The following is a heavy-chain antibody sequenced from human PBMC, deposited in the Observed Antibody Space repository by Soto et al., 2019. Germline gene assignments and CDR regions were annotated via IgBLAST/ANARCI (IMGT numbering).Heavy chain of an antibody. CDR1: GFTFSSYW. CDR3: ARIGQIAGLGH. Sequence: EVQLVESGGGLVQPGGSQRLSCAASGFTFSSYWMHWVRQAPGKGLVWVSRINRDGSSASYVDSVKGRFTVSRDNAKNTLYLQMNSLRAEDTAVYYCARIGQIAGLGHWGQGALVTVSP. J-gene: IGHJ4*02. CDR2: INRDGSSA. D-gene: IGHD3-22*01. V-gene: IGHV3-74*01.